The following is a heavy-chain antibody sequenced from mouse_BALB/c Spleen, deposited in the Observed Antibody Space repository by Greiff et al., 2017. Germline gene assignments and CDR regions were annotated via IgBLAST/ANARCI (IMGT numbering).Heavy chain of an antibody. CDR1: GYAFSSYW. D-gene: IGHD1-1*01. V-gene: IGHV1-80*01. J-gene: IGHJ2*01. CDR2: IYPGDGDT. Sequence: VKLVESGAELVRPGSSVKISCKASGYAFSSYWMNWVKQRPGQGLEWIGQIYPGDGDTNYNGKFKGKATLTADKSSSTAYMQLSSLTSEDSAVYFCARTTVAPDYWGQGTTLTVSS. CDR3: ARTTVAPDY.